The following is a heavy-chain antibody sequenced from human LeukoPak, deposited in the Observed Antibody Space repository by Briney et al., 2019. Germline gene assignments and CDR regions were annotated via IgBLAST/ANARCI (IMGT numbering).Heavy chain of an antibody. CDR2: INHSGST. Sequence: SETLSLTCAVYGGSFSGYYWSWIRQPPGKGLEWIGEINHSGSTNYNPSLKSRVTISVDTSKNQFSLKLSSVTASDTAVYYCARSGYSSSFDYWGQGTLVTVSS. J-gene: IGHJ4*02. D-gene: IGHD6-13*01. V-gene: IGHV4-34*01. CDR1: GGSFSGYY. CDR3: ARSGYSSSFDY.